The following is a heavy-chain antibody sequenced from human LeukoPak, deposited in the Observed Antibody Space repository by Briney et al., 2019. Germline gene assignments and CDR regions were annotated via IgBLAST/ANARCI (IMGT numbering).Heavy chain of an antibody. Sequence: GGSLRLSCAVSGFTFSSYGMHWVRQAPGKGLEWVAVIWYDGSNKYYADSVKGRFTISRDNSKNTLYLQMNSLRAEDTAVYYCAKGQGYYDSSSPNSFDYSGQGTLVTVS. J-gene: IGHJ4*02. CDR3: AKGQGYYDSSSPNSFDY. CDR1: GFTFSSYG. D-gene: IGHD3-22*01. CDR2: IWYDGSNK. V-gene: IGHV3-33*06.